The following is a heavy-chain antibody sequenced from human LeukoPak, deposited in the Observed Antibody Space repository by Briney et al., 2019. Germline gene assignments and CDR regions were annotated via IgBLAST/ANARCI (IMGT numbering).Heavy chain of an antibody. CDR3: ARDMSVVPSATGSPDWFDP. V-gene: IGHV3-20*04. J-gene: IGHJ5*02. CDR2: VEWNGGIT. Sequence: GGSLRLSCVTSGFSFDDHGMSWVRQAPGKGLEWVAGVEWNGGITGYADSVRGRFTISRDKAKKSLYLQMNSLGVDDTALYYCARDMSVVPSATGSPDWFDPWGQGTLVTVSS. D-gene: IGHD2-2*01. CDR1: GFSFDDHG.